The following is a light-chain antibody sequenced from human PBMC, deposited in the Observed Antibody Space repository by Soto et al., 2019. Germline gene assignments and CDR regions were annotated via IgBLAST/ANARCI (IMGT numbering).Light chain of an antibody. CDR1: HSVSSN. J-gene: IGKJ4*01. CDR2: GAS. Sequence: EIVMTQSPATLSVSPGERATLSCRASHSVSSNLAWYQQRPGQAPSLLIYGASTRATAIPPRFSGSGSGTEFTLTISSLQSEDFALYYCQQYNNWPLTFGGGTKVEIK. CDR3: QQYNNWPLT. V-gene: IGKV3-15*01.